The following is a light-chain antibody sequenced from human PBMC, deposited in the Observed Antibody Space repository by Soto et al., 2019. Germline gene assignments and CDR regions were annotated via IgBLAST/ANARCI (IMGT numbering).Light chain of an antibody. V-gene: IGKV3-20*01. CDR2: GAS. CDR1: QGVSSSY. CDR3: QQYGSSPPIT. J-gene: IGKJ5*01. Sequence: EIVGAQTPGSPSWSPGERASVAGGSSQGVSSSYLAWYQQKPGQAPRLLIYGASSRATGIPDRFSRSGSGTHFSLTISRLEPEDFVVYYCQQYGSSPPITCGQGTRLEIK.